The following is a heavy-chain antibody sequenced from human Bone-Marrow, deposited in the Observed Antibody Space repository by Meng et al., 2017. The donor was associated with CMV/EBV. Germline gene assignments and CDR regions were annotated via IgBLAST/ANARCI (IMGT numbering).Heavy chain of an antibody. V-gene: IGHV3-21*01. CDR2: ISSSSSYI. Sequence: GESLKISCAASGFTFSSYSMNWFRQAPGKGLEWVSSISSSSSYIYYADSVKGRFTISRDNAKNSLYLQMNSLRAEDTAVYYCARDTVVVPAANSGYYYYGMDVWGQGTTVTVSS. CDR3: ARDTVVVPAANSGYYYYGMDV. D-gene: IGHD2-2*01. J-gene: IGHJ6*02. CDR1: GFTFSSYS.